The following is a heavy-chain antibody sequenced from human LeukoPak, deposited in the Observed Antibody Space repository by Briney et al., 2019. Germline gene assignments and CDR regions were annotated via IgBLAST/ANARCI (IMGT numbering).Heavy chain of an antibody. V-gene: IGHV4-34*01. J-gene: IGHJ1*01. D-gene: IGHD2-2*01. Sequence: PSETLSLTCAVYGGSFSGYYWSWIRQPPGKGLEWIGEINHSGSTNYNPSLKSRVTISVDTSKNQFSLKLSSETAADTAVYYCARADCSSTSCYEAEYFQHWGQGTLVTVSS. CDR3: ARADCSSTSCYEAEYFQH. CDR1: GGSFSGYY. CDR2: INHSGST.